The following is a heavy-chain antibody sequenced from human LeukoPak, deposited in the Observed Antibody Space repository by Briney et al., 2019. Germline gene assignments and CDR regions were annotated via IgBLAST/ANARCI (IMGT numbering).Heavy chain of an antibody. D-gene: IGHD3-16*02. CDR2: INHSGST. CDR3: ARGAPLYYDYVWGSYRYSWYFDY. J-gene: IGHJ4*02. V-gene: IGHV4-34*01. CDR1: GGSFSGYY. Sequence: SETLSLTCAVYGGSFSGYYWSWIRQPPGKGLEWIGEINHSGSTNYNPSLKSRVTISVDTSKSQFSLKLSSVTAADTAVYYCARGAPLYYDYVWGSYRYSWYFDYWGQGTLVTVSS.